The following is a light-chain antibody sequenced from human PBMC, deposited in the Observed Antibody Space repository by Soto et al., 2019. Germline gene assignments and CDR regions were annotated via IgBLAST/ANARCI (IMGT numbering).Light chain of an antibody. J-gene: IGKJ2*01. CDR2: GAS. V-gene: IGKV3-15*01. CDR1: QSVSSN. CDR3: QQYNNWPRT. Sequence: EIVMTHSPATLSVSPGERATLSCRASQSVSSNLAWYQQKPGQAPRLLIYGASTRATGIPARFSGSGSGTEFTLTISSLQSEDFEVYYCQQYNNWPRTFGQGTELEIK.